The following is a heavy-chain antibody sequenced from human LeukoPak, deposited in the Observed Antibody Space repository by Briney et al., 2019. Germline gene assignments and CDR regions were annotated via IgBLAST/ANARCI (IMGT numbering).Heavy chain of an antibody. CDR2: ISSSGSTI. V-gene: IGHV3-11*01. Sequence: PGGSLRLSCAASGFTFSDYYMSWIRQAPGKGLEWVSYISSSGSTIYYADSVKGRFTISRDNAKNSLYLQMNSLRAEDTAVYYCARDLRYFDWLLYGDPSDYWGQRTLVTVSS. J-gene: IGHJ4*02. CDR3: ARDLRYFDWLLYGDPSDY. D-gene: IGHD3-9*01. CDR1: GFTFSDYY.